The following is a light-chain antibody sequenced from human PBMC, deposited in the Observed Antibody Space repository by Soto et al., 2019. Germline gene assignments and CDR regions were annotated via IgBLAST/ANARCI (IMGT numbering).Light chain of an antibody. CDR3: CSYAGSNTHV. V-gene: IGLV2-23*02. CDR1: SSDIGKYNA. J-gene: IGLJ1*01. CDR2: DVT. Sequence: QSALTQPASVSGSPGQSITISCIGTSSDIGKYNAVSWYQQHPGNAPKVIIYDVTWRPSGISNRFSASKSGHTASLTISKLQADDEADYYCCSYAGSNTHVFGTGTKVTVL.